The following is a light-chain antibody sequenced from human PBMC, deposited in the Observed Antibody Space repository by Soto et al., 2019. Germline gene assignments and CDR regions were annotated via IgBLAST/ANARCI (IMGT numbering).Light chain of an antibody. Sequence: DLPMPPSPSPLSASVGARVTITGRASQSVSNWLAWYPQKPGKDPTLLIYDVSRLETGVPSRFSGSGSGTEFTLTINSLQPEEFATYVCQQYDTYYTVGQGTKVDIK. CDR3: QQYDTYYT. V-gene: IGKV1-5*01. J-gene: IGKJ2*01. CDR1: QSVSNW. CDR2: DVS.